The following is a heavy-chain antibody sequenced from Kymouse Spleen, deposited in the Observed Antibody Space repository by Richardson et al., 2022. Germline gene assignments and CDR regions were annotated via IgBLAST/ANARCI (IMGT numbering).Heavy chain of an antibody. CDR3: ARENSSSSGNWFDP. Sequence: QVQLQESGPGLVKPSETLSLTCTVSGGSISSYYWSWIRQPPGKGLEWIGYIYYSGSTNYNPSLKSRVTISVDTSKNQFSLKLSSVTAADTAVYYCARENSSSSGNWFDPWGQGTLVTVSS. J-gene: IGHJ5*02. CDR1: GGSISSYY. CDR2: IYYSGST. D-gene: IGHD6-6*01. V-gene: IGHV4-59*01.